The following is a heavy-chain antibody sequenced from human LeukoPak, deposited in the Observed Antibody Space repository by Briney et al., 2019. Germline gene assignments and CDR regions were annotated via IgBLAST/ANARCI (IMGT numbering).Heavy chain of an antibody. D-gene: IGHD3-22*01. V-gene: IGHV1-2*02. Sequence: GASVKVSCKASGYTFTGYYMHWVRQAPGQGLEWMGWINPNSGGTNYAQKLQGRVTMTRDTSISTAYMELSRLRSDDTAVYYCARGRRRYYDSSGYFYDAFDIWGQGTMVTVSS. J-gene: IGHJ3*02. CDR1: GYTFTGYY. CDR2: INPNSGGT. CDR3: ARGRRRYYDSSGYFYDAFDI.